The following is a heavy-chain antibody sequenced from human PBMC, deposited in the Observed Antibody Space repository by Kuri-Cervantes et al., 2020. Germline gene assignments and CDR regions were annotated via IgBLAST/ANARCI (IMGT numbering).Heavy chain of an antibody. Sequence: SETLSLTCAISGDSVSSNSAAWNWIRQSPSRGLEWLGRTYYRSKWYNDYAVSVKSRITISPDTSKNQFSLQLNSVTPEDTAVYYCARSSYYDSSGYPTDLDYWGQGTLVTVSS. V-gene: IGHV6-1*01. D-gene: IGHD3-22*01. CDR2: TYYRSKWYN. J-gene: IGHJ4*02. CDR3: ARSSYYDSSGYPTDLDY. CDR1: GDSVSSNSAA.